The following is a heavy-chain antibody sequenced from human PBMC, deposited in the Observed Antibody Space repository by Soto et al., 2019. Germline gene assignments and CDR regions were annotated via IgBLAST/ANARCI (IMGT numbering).Heavy chain of an antibody. J-gene: IGHJ6*02. V-gene: IGHV3-48*02. CDR1: GFTFSSYS. CDR2: ISSSSSTI. Sequence: EVQLVESGGGLVQPGGSLRLSCAASGFTFSSYSMNWVRQAPGKGLEWVSYISSSSSTIYYADSVKGRFTISRDNAKTSLYLQMNSLRDEDTAVYYCAREIMIAFGGVIAPAYGMDVWGQGTTVTVSS. D-gene: IGHD3-16*02. CDR3: AREIMIAFGGVIAPAYGMDV.